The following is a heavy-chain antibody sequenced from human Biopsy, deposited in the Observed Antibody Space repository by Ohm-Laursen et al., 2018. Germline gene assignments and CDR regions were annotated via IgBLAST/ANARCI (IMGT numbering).Heavy chain of an antibody. J-gene: IGHJ4*02. Sequence: GASVKVSCKASGYTFTNYGISWVRQAPGQGLEWMGWISPYIGDTDYVQKLQGRVTMTTDTSTSTAYMDLRSLRSDDTAVYYCARDRWPHVTLLGLVVFDFWGQGTLVIVSP. D-gene: IGHD3-3*01. CDR3: ARDRWPHVTLLGLVVFDF. V-gene: IGHV1-18*01. CDR2: ISPYIGDT. CDR1: GYTFTNYG.